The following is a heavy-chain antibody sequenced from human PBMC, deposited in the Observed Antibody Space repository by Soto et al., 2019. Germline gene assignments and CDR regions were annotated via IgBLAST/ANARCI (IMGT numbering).Heavy chain of an antibody. D-gene: IGHD5-18*01. CDR2: IYFSGST. CDR3: ARGEAGYNYGLSPYYGMDV. V-gene: IGHV4-59*01. J-gene: IGHJ6*02. CDR1: GGSISSYY. Sequence: PSEPLSLTCTVSGGSISSYYWSWIRQPPGKGLEWIGYIYFSGSTNYSPSLKSRIIISLDTSKNQFSLKVSSVTAADTAVYYCARGEAGYNYGLSPYYGMDVWGPGTTVTDS.